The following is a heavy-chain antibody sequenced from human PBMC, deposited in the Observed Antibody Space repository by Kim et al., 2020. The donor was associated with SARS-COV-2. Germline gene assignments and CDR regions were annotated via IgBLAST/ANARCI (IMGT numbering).Heavy chain of an antibody. V-gene: IGHV3-23*01. J-gene: IGHJ4*02. Sequence: SVKGRFTISRDNSKNTLYLQMTSLRAEDTAVYYCAKDDNPMATIPYYFDYCGQGTLVTVSS. CDR3: AKDDNPMATIPYYFDY. D-gene: IGHD5-12*01.